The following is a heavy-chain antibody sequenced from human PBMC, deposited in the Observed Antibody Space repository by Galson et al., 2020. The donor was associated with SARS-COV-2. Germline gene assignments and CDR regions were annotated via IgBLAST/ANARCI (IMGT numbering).Heavy chain of an antibody. CDR3: ARDGLVTGTTHYYYYYMDV. Sequence: SQTLSLTCTVSGGSISSGGYYWSWIRQHPGKGLEWIGYIYYSGSTYYNPSLKSRVTISVDTSKNQFSLKLSSVTAADTAVYYCARDGLVTGTTHYYYYYMDVWGKGTTVTVSS. J-gene: IGHJ6*03. V-gene: IGHV4-31*03. D-gene: IGHD1-7*01. CDR2: IYYSGST. CDR1: GGSISSGGYY.